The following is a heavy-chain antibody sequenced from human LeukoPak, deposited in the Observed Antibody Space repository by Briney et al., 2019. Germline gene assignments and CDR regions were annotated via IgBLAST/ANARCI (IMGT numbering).Heavy chain of an antibody. CDR2: IYYSGST. D-gene: IGHD4-17*01. CDR1: GGSISSGGYY. J-gene: IGHJ4*02. V-gene: IGHV4-31*03. Sequence: NTSQTLSLTCTVSGGSISSGGYYWSWIRQHPGKGLEWIGYIYYSGSTYYNPSLKSRVTISVDTSKNQFSLKLSSVTAADTAVYYCARVSRYDGDYDPYYFDYWGQGTLVTVSS. CDR3: ARVSRYDGDYDPYYFDY.